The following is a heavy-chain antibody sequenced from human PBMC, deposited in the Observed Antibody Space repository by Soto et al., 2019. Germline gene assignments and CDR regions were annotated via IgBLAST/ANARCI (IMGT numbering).Heavy chain of an antibody. CDR1: GFTFSSYW. V-gene: IGHV3-74*01. D-gene: IGHD3-22*01. CDR3: VTDYYDSRGYYYDPDV. Sequence: GGSLRLSCAASGFTFSSYWMHWVRQAPGKGLVWVSGIKSDGSSTSYADSVKGRFTISRDNAKNTLYLQMSSLRDEDTAVYYCVTDYYDSRGYYYDPDVWGQGTMVTVSS. J-gene: IGHJ3*01. CDR2: IKSDGSST.